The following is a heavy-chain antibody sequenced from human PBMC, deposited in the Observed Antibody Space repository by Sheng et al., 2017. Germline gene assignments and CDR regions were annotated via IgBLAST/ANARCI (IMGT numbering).Heavy chain of an antibody. D-gene: IGHD5-18*01. CDR1: GFTVSSNY. CDR3: ARQDRGYSYGVH. Sequence: EVQLVESGGGLVQPGGSLRLSCAASGFTVSSNYMSWVRQAPGKGLEWVSVIYSGGSTYYADSVKGRFTISRDDSKNTLYLQMNSLTAEDTAVYYCARQDRGYSYGVHWGQGTLVIV. J-gene: IGHJ4*02. CDR2: IYSGGST. V-gene: IGHV3-66*04.